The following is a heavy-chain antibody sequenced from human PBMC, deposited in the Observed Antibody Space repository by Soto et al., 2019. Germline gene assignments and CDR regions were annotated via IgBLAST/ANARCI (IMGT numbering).Heavy chain of an antibody. CDR3: AILYYYDSGDYYSKYQYYGMDV. D-gene: IGHD3-22*01. Sequence: GASVKVSCKASGFTFTSFYMHWVRQAPGQGPEWMGIMHPYGGSTGYAQKFQGRVTLTRDTSTRTDYMELSSLRSDDTAVYYCAILYYYDSGDYYSKYQYYGMDVWGQGTTVTVSS. CDR2: MHPYGGST. CDR1: GFTFTSFY. V-gene: IGHV1-46*01. J-gene: IGHJ6*02.